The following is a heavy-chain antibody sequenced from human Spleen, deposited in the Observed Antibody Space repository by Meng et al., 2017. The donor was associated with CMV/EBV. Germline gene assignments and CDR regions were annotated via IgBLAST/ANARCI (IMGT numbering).Heavy chain of an antibody. V-gene: IGHV1-2*02. CDR2: INPNSGGT. CDR1: GYTFTGYY. CDR3: ARDRDTLVFGVITLSPGDY. J-gene: IGHJ4*02. D-gene: IGHD3-3*01. Sequence: ASVKVSCKASGYTFTGYYINWVRQAPGQGLEWLGWINPNSGGTNNAQKFQGRVTMTRDTSISTAYMELSRLKSDDTAVYYCARDRDTLVFGVITLSPGDYWGQGTLVTVSS.